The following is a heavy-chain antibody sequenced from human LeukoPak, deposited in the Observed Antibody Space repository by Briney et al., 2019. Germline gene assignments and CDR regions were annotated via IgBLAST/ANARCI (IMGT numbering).Heavy chain of an antibody. Sequence: PSETLSLTCTVSSASVSSYYWSWVRQPPGGGLEWIGYISNSGSPSYNPSFKSRVTFSADTSKNHLSLKLNSVTPADTAVYFCARGGAGPLRDWGQETLVTVSS. V-gene: IGHV4-59*02. J-gene: IGHJ4*02. D-gene: IGHD3-16*01. CDR2: ISNSGSP. CDR1: SASVSSYY. CDR3: ARGGAGPLRD.